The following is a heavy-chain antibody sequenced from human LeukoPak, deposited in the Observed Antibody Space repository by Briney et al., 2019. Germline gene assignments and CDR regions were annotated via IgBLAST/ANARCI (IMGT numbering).Heavy chain of an antibody. CDR2: ISGSGSST. V-gene: IGHV3-23*01. D-gene: IGHD2-2*01. CDR3: AKDRGTGCSSTSCYGFDP. J-gene: IGHJ5*02. Sequence: PGGSLRLSCAASGFTFSSYAMSWVRQAPGKGLEWVPAISGSGSSTYYADSVKGRFTISRDNSKNTLYLQMNSLRAEDTAVYYCAKDRGTGCSSTSCYGFDPWGQGTLVTVSS. CDR1: GFTFSSYA.